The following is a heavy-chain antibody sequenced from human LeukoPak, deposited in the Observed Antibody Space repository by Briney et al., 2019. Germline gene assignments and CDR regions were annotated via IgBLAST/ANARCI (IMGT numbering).Heavy chain of an antibody. V-gene: IGHV3-23*01. CDR3: AKLVGAYCGGDCYV. CDR2: ISGSGGST. CDR1: GFTFSSYA. D-gene: IGHD2-21*01. Sequence: GGSLRLSCAASGFTFSSYAMSWVRQAPGKGLEWVSAISGSGGSTYYADSVKGRFTISRDNSKNTLYLQMNSLRAEDTAVYYCAKLVGAYCGGDCYVWGQGTLVTVSS. J-gene: IGHJ4*02.